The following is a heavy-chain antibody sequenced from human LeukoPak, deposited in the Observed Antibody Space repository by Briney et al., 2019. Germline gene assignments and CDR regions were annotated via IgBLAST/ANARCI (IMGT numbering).Heavy chain of an antibody. Sequence: PSETLSLTCTVSGGSISSYYWSWIRQPAGKGLEWIGRIYTSGSTYYNPSLKSRVTISVDTSKNQLSLKLSSVTAADTAVYYCARESNYHGSGTGWFDPWGQGTLVTVSS. D-gene: IGHD3-10*01. V-gene: IGHV4-4*07. J-gene: IGHJ5*02. CDR1: GGSISSYY. CDR3: ARESNYHGSGTGWFDP. CDR2: IYTSGST.